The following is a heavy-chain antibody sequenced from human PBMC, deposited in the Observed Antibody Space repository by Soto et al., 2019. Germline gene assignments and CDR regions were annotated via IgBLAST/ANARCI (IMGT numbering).Heavy chain of an antibody. J-gene: IGHJ6*02. CDR2: ISGSGGST. Sequence: LRLSCAASGFTFSSYAMSWVRQAPGKGLEWVSAISGSGGSTYYADSVKGRFTISRDNSKNTLYLQMNSLRAEDTAVYYCAKDRVDYGSGSYYEYYYYGMDVWGQGTTVTVSS. CDR3: AKDRVDYGSGSYYEYYYYGMDV. D-gene: IGHD3-10*01. CDR1: GFTFSSYA. V-gene: IGHV3-23*01.